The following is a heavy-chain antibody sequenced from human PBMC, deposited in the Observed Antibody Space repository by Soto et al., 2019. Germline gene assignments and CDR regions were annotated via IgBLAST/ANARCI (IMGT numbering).Heavy chain of an antibody. CDR1: GFTFSSYA. D-gene: IGHD4-17*01. J-gene: IGHJ4*02. V-gene: IGHV3-23*01. Sequence: GGSLRLSCAASGFTFSSYAMSWVRQAPGKGLEWVSAISGSGGSTYYADSVKGRFTISRDNSKDTLYLQMNSLRAEDTAVYYCAKPPPHYGDPYYFDYWGQGTLVTVSS. CDR2: ISGSGGST. CDR3: AKPPPHYGDPYYFDY.